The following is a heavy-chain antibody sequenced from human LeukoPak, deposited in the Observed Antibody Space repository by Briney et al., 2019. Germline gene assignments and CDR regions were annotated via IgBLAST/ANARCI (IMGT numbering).Heavy chain of an antibody. Sequence: GGSLTLSCAASGFTFSSYWMNWARQAPGKGLEWVASINHNGNVNYYVDSVKGRFTISRDNAKNSLYLQMSNLRAKDTAVYFCARGGGLDVWGQGATVTVSS. CDR1: GFTFSSYW. J-gene: IGHJ6*02. D-gene: IGHD3-16*01. CDR3: ARGGGLDV. V-gene: IGHV3-7*03. CDR2: INHNGNVN.